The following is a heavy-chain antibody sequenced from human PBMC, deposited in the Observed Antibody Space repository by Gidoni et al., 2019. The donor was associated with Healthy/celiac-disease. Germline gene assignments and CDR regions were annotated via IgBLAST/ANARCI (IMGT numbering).Heavy chain of an antibody. V-gene: IGHV3-21*01. CDR1: GFTFSSYS. CDR2: ISSSSSYI. Sequence: EVQLVESGGGLVKPGGSLRLSCAASGFTFSSYSMNWVRQAPGKGLEWVSSISSSSSYIYYADSVKGRFTISRDNAKNSLYLQMNSLRAEDTAVYYCARKDYYDSSGYYYLDYFDYWGQGTLVTVSS. D-gene: IGHD3-22*01. J-gene: IGHJ4*02. CDR3: ARKDYYDSSGYYYLDYFDY.